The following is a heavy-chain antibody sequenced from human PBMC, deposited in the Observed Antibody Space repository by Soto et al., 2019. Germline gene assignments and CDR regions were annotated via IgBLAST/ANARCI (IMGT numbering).Heavy chain of an antibody. CDR3: EKRVVDTFGLSY. Sequence: EVQLVESGGGLVQPGGSLRLSCAVSGFTFSSFWMHWVRQAPGEGLVWVSRINTDGSSTSYADSVKGRFTISRDNAKNTLYLQMNSLRVEDTAMYYCEKRVVDTFGLSYWGQGTLVTVSS. CDR1: GFTFSSFW. J-gene: IGHJ4*02. CDR2: INTDGSST. V-gene: IGHV3-74*01. D-gene: IGHD2-2*01.